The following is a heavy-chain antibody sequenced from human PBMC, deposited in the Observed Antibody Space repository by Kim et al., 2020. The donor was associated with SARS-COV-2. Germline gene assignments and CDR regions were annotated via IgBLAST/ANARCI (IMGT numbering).Heavy chain of an antibody. CDR1: GFTFTSSA. CDR3: AVLDARHGRTYYDFWSRHDYYYGMDV. J-gene: IGHJ6*02. V-gene: IGHV1-58*01. D-gene: IGHD3-3*01. CDR2: IVVGSGNT. Sequence: SVKVSCKASGFTFTSSAVQWVRQARGQRLEWIGWIVVGSGNTNYAQKFQERVTITRDMSTSTAYMELSSLRSEDTAVYYCAVLDARHGRTYYDFWSRHDYYYGMDVWGQGTTVTVSS.